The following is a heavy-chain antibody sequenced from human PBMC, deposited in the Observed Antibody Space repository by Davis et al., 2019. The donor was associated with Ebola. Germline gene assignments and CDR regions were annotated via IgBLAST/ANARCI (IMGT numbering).Heavy chain of an antibody. CDR3: GRGGYDDGSLEH. D-gene: IGHD5-18*01. V-gene: IGHV3-73*01. CDR2: TRSKANSYAT. J-gene: IGHJ4*02. Sequence: GESLKISCAASGFTFSGSAMHWVRQASGKGLEWVGRTRSKANSYATAYAASVKGRFTISRDDSKNTAYLQMNSRKTEDTAVYYCGRGGYDDGSLEHWGQGTLVTVSS. CDR1: GFTFSGSA.